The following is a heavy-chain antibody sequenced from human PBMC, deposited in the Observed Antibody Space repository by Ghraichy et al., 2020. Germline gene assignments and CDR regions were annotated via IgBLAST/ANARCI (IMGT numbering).Heavy chain of an antibody. J-gene: IGHJ4*02. Sequence: SQTLSLTCIVSGGISSYYWSWIRQPPGKGLEWIGCIYYSGSTNYNPSLKSRVTISVDTSKNQFSLKLSSVTAADTAVYYCARGTVTTLYDWGQGTLVTVSS. CDR2: IYYSGST. CDR3: ARGTVTTLYD. V-gene: IGHV4-59*01. D-gene: IGHD4-17*01. CDR1: GGISSYY.